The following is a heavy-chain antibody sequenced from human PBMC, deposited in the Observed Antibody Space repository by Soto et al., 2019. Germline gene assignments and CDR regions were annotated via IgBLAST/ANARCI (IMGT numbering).Heavy chain of an antibody. CDR2: IYVTGGT. Sequence: SETLSLTCNVSGVSITTGGFYWGWIRHLPGKGLEWIGNIYVTGGTNYHPALKSRVTISRDTSKNQLSLDLSSVTAADTAVYHCARERRTIGSIRKYGLGVWGHGTTVTVSS. D-gene: IGHD2-15*01. CDR3: ARERRTIGSIRKYGLGV. CDR1: GVSITTGGFY. V-gene: IGHV4-31*03. J-gene: IGHJ6*02.